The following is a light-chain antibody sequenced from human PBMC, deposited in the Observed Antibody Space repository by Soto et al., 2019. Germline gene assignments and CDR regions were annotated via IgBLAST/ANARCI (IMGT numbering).Light chain of an antibody. J-gene: IGLJ1*01. V-gene: IGLV1-40*01. CDR1: SSNFGAGYD. CDR3: QSYDSSLSAYV. CDR2: GTT. Sequence: QSVLTQPPSVSGAAGQRVTISCTGSSSNFGAGYDVHWYQQLPGTAPKLLIYGTTNRPSGVPDRFSGSKSGTSASLAITGLQAEDEADYYCQSYDSSLSAYVFGTGTKVTVL.